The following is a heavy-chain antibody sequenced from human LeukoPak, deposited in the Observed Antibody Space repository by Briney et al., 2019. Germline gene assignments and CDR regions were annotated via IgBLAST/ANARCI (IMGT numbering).Heavy chain of an antibody. CDR2: ISASGGTT. CDR1: GFTFSSYA. Sequence: GGSLRLXCAAPGFTFSSYAMSWVRQAPGKGLEWVSGISASGGTTYYADSVKGRFTISRDNSKNTLYLQMNSLRAEDTAVYYCAKGQSSSGLRNYFDYWGPGTLVTVSS. D-gene: IGHD3-22*01. CDR3: AKGQSSSGLRNYFDY. V-gene: IGHV3-23*01. J-gene: IGHJ4*02.